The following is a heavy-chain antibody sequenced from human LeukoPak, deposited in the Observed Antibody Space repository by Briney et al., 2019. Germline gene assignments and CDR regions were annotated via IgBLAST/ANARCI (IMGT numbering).Heavy chain of an antibody. V-gene: IGHV1-46*01. J-gene: IGHJ4*02. CDR2: INPSGGST. CDR3: ARGPITRSMVRGVILDY. Sequence: GASVKVSCKASGYTFTSYYMHWVRQAPGQGLEWMGIINPSGGSTSYAQKFRGRVTMTRDTSTSTVYMELSSLRSEDTAVYYCARGPITRSMVRGVILDYWGQGTLVTVSS. D-gene: IGHD3-10*01. CDR1: GYTFTSYY.